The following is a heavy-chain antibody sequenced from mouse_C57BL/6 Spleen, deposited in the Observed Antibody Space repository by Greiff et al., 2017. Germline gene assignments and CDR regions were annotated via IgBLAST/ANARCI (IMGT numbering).Heavy chain of an antibody. J-gene: IGHJ2*01. CDR3: ARSSWSFDY. Sequence: EVQLVESGGGLVQPGGSLSLSCAASGFTFTDYYMSWVRQPPGKALEWLGFIRNKANGYTTEYSASVKGRFTISRDNSQSILYLQMNALRAEDSATYYGARSSWSFDYWGQGTTLTVSS. V-gene: IGHV7-3*01. CDR1: GFTFTDYY. CDR2: IRNKANGYTT.